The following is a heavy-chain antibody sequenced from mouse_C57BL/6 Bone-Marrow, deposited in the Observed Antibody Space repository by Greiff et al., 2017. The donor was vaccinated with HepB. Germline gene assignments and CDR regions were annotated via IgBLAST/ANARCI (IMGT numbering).Heavy chain of an antibody. V-gene: IGHV1-26*01. J-gene: IGHJ1*03. CDR2: IIPNNGGT. CDR3: ARDGGYDD. CDR1: GYTFTDYY. D-gene: IGHD2-14*01. Sequence: EVQLQQSGPELVKPGASVKISCKASGYTFTDYYMNWVKQSHGKSLEWIGDIIPNNGGTSYNQKFKGKATLTVDKSSSTAYMERRSLTSEDTAVYYCARDGGYDDWGTGTTVTVSS.